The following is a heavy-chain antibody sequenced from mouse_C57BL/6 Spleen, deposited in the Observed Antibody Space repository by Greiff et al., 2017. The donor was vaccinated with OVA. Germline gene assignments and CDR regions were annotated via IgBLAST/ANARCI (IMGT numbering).Heavy chain of an antibody. J-gene: IGHJ1*03. Sequence: QVQLQQPGAELVKPGASVKLSCKASGYTFTSYWMHWVKQRPGKGLEWIGRIYPGDGDTNYNGKFKGKATLTADKSSSTAYMQLSSLTSEDSAVYFGAREGQLGRGRYFDVWGTGTTVTVAS. D-gene: IGHD4-1*02. CDR2: IYPGDGDT. CDR3: AREGQLGRGRYFDV. CDR1: GYTFTSYW. V-gene: IGHV1-82*01.